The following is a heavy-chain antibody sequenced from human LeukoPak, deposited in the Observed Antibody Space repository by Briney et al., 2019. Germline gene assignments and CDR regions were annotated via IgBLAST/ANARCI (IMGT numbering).Heavy chain of an antibody. D-gene: IGHD6-13*01. V-gene: IGHV3-30*04. CDR3: ARSFVHQLGQLDY. CDR2: ISYDGSNN. Sequence: GGSLRLSCAASGFTFSTYAMHWVRQAPGKGLEWVAVISYDGSNNYYADSVKGRFTISRDNSKDTLYLQMNSLRAEDTAVYYCARSFVHQLGQLDYWGQGTLVTVSS. J-gene: IGHJ4*02. CDR1: GFTFSTYA.